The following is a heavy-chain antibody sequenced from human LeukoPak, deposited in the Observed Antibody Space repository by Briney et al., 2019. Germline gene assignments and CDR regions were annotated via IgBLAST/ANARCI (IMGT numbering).Heavy chain of an antibody. V-gene: IGHV4-39*01. D-gene: IGHD3-3*01. CDR3: ARHWLLWSGTGMDV. CDR1: GGSISSSSYY. J-gene: IGHJ6*02. CDR2: IYYGGST. Sequence: SETLSLTCTVSGGSISSSSYYWGWIRQPPGKGLEWIGSIYYGGSTYYNPSLKSRVTISVDTSKNQFSLKLSSVTAADTAVYYCARHWLLWSGTGMDVWGQGTTVTVSS.